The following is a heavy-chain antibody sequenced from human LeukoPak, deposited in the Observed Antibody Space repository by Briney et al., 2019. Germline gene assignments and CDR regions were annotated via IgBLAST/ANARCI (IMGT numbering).Heavy chain of an antibody. Sequence: KVSCKASGYTFTSYDINWVRQATGQGLAWMGLLYPRDSDTRYSPSFQGQVTFSADNSINTAYLQWSSLRASDTAIYYCARQMGVASRKNYFDSWGQGTLVTVSA. CDR1: GYTFTSYD. CDR2: LYPRDSDT. CDR3: ARQMGVASRKNYFDS. J-gene: IGHJ4*02. D-gene: IGHD5-12*01. V-gene: IGHV5-51*01.